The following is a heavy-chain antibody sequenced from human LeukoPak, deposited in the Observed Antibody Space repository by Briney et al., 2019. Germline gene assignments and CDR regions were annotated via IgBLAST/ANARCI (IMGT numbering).Heavy chain of an antibody. D-gene: IGHD3-10*01. J-gene: IGHJ4*02. V-gene: IGHV1-69*05. CDR2: IIPIFGTA. CDR3: AGSIWFGEFNAEVVFDC. Sequence: SVKVSCKASGGTFSSYAISWVRQAPGQGLEWMGGIIPIFGTANYAQKFQGRVTITTDESTSTAYMELSSLRSEDTAVYYCAGSIWFGEFNAEVVFDCWGQGTLVTVSS. CDR1: GGTFSSYA.